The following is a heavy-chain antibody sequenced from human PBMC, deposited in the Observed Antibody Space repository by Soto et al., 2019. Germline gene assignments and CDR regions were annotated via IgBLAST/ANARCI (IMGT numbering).Heavy chain of an antibody. D-gene: IGHD6-13*01. CDR2: INDSGST. Sequence: SETLSLTCAIYGGSFSAHYWNWLRQPPGKGLEWIGEINDSGSTNYNPSLKSRVTMSVDTSKNQFSLKLTSVTAADTAVYFCAQIAAAGRGLFDYWGQGALVTVSS. CDR3: AQIAAAGRGLFDY. V-gene: IGHV4-34*01. J-gene: IGHJ4*02. CDR1: GGSFSAHY.